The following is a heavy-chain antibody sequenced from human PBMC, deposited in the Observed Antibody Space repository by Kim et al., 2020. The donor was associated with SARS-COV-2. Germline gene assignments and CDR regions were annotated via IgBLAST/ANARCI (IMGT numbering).Heavy chain of an antibody. Sequence: GGSLRLSCAASGFTFSTYAMNWVRQAPGKGLEWVSAISGSGDNTYYADSVRGRFTISRDNAKNTLYVQMNSLRAEDTAVYYCAGRRGSVYAIYVWGHGAT. D-gene: IGHD5-12*01. J-gene: IGHJ6*02. CDR1: GFTFSTYA. CDR3: AGRRGSVYAIYV. V-gene: IGHV3-23*01. CDR2: ISGSGDNT.